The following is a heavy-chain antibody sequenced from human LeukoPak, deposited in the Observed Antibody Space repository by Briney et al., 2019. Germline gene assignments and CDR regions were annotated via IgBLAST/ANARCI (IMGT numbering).Heavy chain of an antibody. Sequence: GRSLRLSCAASGFTFSAYAMHWVRQAPGKGLEWVGRSRNKANSHTTEYAASVKGRFTISRDDSKNSLYLQMNSLKTEDTAVYYCARGEVGYCSSTTCYGFDYWGQGTLVTVSS. CDR2: SRNKANSHTT. CDR1: GFTFSAYA. V-gene: IGHV3-72*01. CDR3: ARGEVGYCSSTTCYGFDY. D-gene: IGHD2-2*01. J-gene: IGHJ4*02.